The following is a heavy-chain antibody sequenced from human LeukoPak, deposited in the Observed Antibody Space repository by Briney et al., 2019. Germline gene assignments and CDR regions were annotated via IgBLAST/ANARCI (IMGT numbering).Heavy chain of an antibody. CDR2: ISSSSSVV. J-gene: IGHJ4*02. CDR1: GFSFDIYT. CDR3: VRDWYYAFDY. V-gene: IGHV3-48*02. D-gene: IGHD3-3*01. Sequence: GGSLRLSCAASGFSFDIYTMTWVRQAPGKGLEWVSYISSSSSVVQYVDSVKGRFTISRDNAKNSLYLQMNSLRDEDTAVYFCVRDWYYAFDYWGQGILVTVSS.